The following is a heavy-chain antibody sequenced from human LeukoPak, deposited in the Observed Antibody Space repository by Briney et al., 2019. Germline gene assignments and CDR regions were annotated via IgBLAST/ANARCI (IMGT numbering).Heavy chain of an antibody. D-gene: IGHD3-22*01. CDR2: IRYDGSNK. J-gene: IGHJ4*02. CDR1: GFTFSSYG. V-gene: IGHV3-30*02. Sequence: PGGSLRLSCAASGFTFSSYGMHWVRQAPGKGLEWVAFIRYDGSNKYYADSVTGRFTISRDNSKNTLYLQMNSLRAEDTAVYYCAKGDDSTPWYWGQGTLVTVSS. CDR3: AKGDDSTPWY.